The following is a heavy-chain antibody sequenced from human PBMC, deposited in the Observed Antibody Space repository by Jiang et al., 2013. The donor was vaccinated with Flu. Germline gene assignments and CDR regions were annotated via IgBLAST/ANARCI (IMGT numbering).Heavy chain of an antibody. CDR2: IYYSGST. J-gene: IGHJ6*03. D-gene: IGHD3-3*01. Sequence: GPGLVKPSETLSLTCTVSGGSISSHYWSWIRQPPGKGLEWIGYIYYSGSTNYNPSLKSRVTISVDTSKNQFSLKLSSVTAADTAVYYCARVTDFWSGYSSYYYMDVWGKGPRVTVSS. CDR3: ARVTDFWSGYSSYYYMDV. V-gene: IGHV4-59*11. CDR1: GGSISSHY.